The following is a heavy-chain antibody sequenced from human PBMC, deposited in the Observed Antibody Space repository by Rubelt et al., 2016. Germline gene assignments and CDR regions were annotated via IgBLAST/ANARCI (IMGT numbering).Heavy chain of an antibody. V-gene: IGHV3-13*01. CDR1: GFTFSSYD. CDR3: ARRQRWSFLFDY. CDR2: IGTAGDT. Sequence: VQLVESGGGVVQPGGSLRLSCAASGFTFSSYDMHWVRQATGKGLEWVSAIGTAGDTYYPGSVKGRFTSSRENAKNSVYLQMNSLRAEDTAVYYCARRQRWSFLFDYWGQGTLVTVSS. D-gene: IGHD5-18*01. J-gene: IGHJ4*02.